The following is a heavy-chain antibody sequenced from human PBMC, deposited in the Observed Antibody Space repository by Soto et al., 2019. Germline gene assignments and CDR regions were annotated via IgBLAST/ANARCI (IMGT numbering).Heavy chain of an antibody. D-gene: IGHD2-2*01. Sequence: SETLSLTCTVSGGSISSSSYYWGWIRQPPGKGLEWIGEINHSGSTNYNPSLKSRVTISVDTSKNQFSLKLSSVTAADTAVYYCARGGLGYCSSTSCYNWFDPWGQGTLVTVSS. J-gene: IGHJ5*02. CDR2: INHSGST. CDR1: GGSISSSSYY. CDR3: ARGGLGYCSSTSCYNWFDP. V-gene: IGHV4-39*07.